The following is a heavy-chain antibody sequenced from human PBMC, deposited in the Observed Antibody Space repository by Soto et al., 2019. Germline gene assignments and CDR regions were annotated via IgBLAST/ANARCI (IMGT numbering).Heavy chain of an antibody. Sequence: ASAKPPSKARRGSLSSNASSWVQQAPGQGLEWMGGIIPIFGKANYVKKLQGRVTISVDKSTSTAYMEVRSLRSEDTALYYCARGWGTVGTTTALAYWGQGTPVTVSS. J-gene: IGHJ4*02. CDR2: IIPIFGKA. CDR3: ARGWGTVGTTTALAY. D-gene: IGHD1-26*01. V-gene: IGHV1-69*06. CDR1: RGSLSSNA.